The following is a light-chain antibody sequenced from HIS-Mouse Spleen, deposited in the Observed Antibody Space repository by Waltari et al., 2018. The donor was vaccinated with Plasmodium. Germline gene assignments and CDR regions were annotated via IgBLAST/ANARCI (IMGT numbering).Light chain of an antibody. CDR2: DVS. CDR1: SSAVGGYNY. V-gene: IGLV2-11*01. Sequence: QSALTQPRSVSGSPGQSVTISCTGTSSAVGGYNYVSWYQQYPGKAPKLMIYDVSKRPSGVPDRFSSSKSGNTASLTISWLQAEDGPDYYCCSYAGSYTFEVFGGGTKLTVL. J-gene: IGLJ2*01. CDR3: CSYAGSYTFEV.